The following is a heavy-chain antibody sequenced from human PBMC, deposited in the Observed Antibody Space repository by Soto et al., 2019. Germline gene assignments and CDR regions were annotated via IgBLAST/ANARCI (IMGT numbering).Heavy chain of an antibody. CDR2: IKQDGSEK. V-gene: IGHV3-7*01. Sequence: EVQLVESGGGLVQPGGSLRLSCAASGFTFSSYWMSWVRQAPGKGLEWVANIKQDGSEKYYVDSVKGRFTISRDNAKNSLYLQMNSLRAEGTAVYYCAREERITIFGVVIYWGQGTLVTVSS. CDR1: GFTFSSYW. D-gene: IGHD3-3*01. CDR3: AREERITIFGVVIY. J-gene: IGHJ4*02.